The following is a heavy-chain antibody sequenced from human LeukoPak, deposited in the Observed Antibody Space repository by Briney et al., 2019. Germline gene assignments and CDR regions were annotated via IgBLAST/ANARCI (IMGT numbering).Heavy chain of an antibody. CDR3: ARGLNDSWTGENY. CDR2: INHSGST. CDR1: GGSFNDYY. Sequence: SETLSLTCAVYGGSFNDYYWGWIRQPPGKGLEWIGEINHSGSTKYNPSMKSRVTISVDTSKNQFSLRLNSVTAADTAIYYCARGLNDSWTGENYWGQGTLVTVSS. V-gene: IGHV4-34*01. D-gene: IGHD3-3*01. J-gene: IGHJ4*02.